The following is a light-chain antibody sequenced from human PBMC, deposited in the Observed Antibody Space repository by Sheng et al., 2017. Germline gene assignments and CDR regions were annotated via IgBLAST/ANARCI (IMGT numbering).Light chain of an antibody. V-gene: IGKV3-20*01. CDR3: QQYGNSLWT. CDR1: QSVTSNY. CDR2: DAS. Sequence: EIVLTQSPGTLSLSPGERATLSCRTSQSVTSNYLAWFQQQPGQAPRLLIYDASRRATGIPDRFSGSGSGTDFTLTISRLEPEDFAVYYCQQYGNSLWTFGQGTKGGNQT. J-gene: IGKJ1*01.